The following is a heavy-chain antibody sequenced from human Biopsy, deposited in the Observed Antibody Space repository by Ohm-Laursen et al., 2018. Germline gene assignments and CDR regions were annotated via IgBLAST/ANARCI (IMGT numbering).Heavy chain of an antibody. V-gene: IGHV4-34*01. CDR2: INHRGFT. CDR3: AKNIAVSSYALDI. Sequence: TLSLTWAVYGGSLSGYYWNWIRQSPGKGLEWIGEINHRGFTSNNPSLKSRVTISVDTSKNQFSLKLGSVTAADTAVYYCAKNIAVSSYALDIWGQGTMVTVSS. D-gene: IGHD2/OR15-2a*01. J-gene: IGHJ3*02. CDR1: GGSLSGYY.